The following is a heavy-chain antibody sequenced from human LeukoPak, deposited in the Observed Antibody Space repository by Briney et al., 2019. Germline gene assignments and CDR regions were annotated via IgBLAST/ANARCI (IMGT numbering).Heavy chain of an antibody. V-gene: IGHV4-34*01. J-gene: IGHJ6*03. Sequence: SETLSLTCAVYGGSFSGYYWSWIRQPPGKGLEWIGEINHSGSTNYNPSPKSRVTISVDTSKNQFSLKLSSVTAADTAVYYCARVGGSSWYYYYYYMDVWGKGTTVTVSS. CDR1: GGSFSGYY. CDR3: ARVGGSSWYYYYYYMDV. D-gene: IGHD6-13*01. CDR2: INHSGST.